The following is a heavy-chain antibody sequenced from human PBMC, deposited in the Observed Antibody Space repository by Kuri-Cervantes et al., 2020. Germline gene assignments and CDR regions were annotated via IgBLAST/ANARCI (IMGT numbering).Heavy chain of an antibody. D-gene: IGHD3-22*01. J-gene: IGHJ3*02. CDR3: ARGDNYYDSSGYYFAFDI. CDR2: ISSSSSTI. CDR1: GFTFSIYS. Sequence: GGSLRLSCAASGFTFSIYSMNWVRQAPGKGLEWVSYISSSSSTIYYADSVKGRFTISRDNAKNSLYLQMNSLRDEDTAVYYCARGDNYYDSSGYYFAFDIWGQGTMVTVSS. V-gene: IGHV3-48*02.